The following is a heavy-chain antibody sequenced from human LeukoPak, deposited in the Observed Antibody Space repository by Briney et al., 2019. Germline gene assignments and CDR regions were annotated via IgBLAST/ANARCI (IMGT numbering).Heavy chain of an antibody. CDR3: GKGSWISSEDAVL. CDR1: GFTFSSYA. D-gene: IGHD3-10*01. CDR2: LRGDGET. Sequence: GGSLRLSCAASGFTFSSYAMSWVRQAPARGLEWVSSLRGDGETFYADFVKGRFTLSRDESRNTVYLQLNNLRVEDTAIYYCGKGSWISSEDAVLWGQGTLVTVSS. J-gene: IGHJ4*02. V-gene: IGHV3-23*01.